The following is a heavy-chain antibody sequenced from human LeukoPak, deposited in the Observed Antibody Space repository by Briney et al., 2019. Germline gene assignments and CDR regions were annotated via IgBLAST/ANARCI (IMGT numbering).Heavy chain of an antibody. D-gene: IGHD3-3*01. V-gene: IGHV5-51*01. Sequence: GESLKISCQGFGYRLTISWIVWSRQMPGKALEWMGVIFPGDSDTRYSPSFQGQVTISADKSISTAYLQWSSLKASHNAMYYCGRQVESIGCFDPWGQGTLVTVSS. CDR2: IFPGDSDT. CDR3: GRQVESIGCFDP. CDR1: GYRLTISW. J-gene: IGHJ5*02.